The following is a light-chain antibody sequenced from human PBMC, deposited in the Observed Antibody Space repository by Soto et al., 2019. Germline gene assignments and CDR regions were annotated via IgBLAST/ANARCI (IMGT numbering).Light chain of an antibody. J-gene: IGKJ2*01. V-gene: IGKV3-15*01. CDR3: QQYYNWPPYT. Sequence: EVVMTQSPATLSVSPGDRATLSCRASQSVDTNVAWYQQKPGQAPRLLVHGASTRATGVPARFTGIGSGTDVTLTISGLQSDDFAVYYCQQYYNWPPYTFGQGTKLQIK. CDR2: GAS. CDR1: QSVDTN.